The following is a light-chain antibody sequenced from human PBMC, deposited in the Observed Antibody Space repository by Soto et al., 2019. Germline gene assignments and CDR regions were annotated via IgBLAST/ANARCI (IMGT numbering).Light chain of an antibody. CDR2: GAS. Sequence: EIVLTQSPGTLSLSPGERATLSCRASQSVSSSYLAWYQQKPGQAPRLLIYGASSSATGIPARFSGSGSGTEFTHTISRLEPQDFAAYYCQQYGRSPLFTFGPGTKVDIK. CDR3: QQYGRSPLFT. J-gene: IGKJ3*01. CDR1: QSVSSSY. V-gene: IGKV3-20*01.